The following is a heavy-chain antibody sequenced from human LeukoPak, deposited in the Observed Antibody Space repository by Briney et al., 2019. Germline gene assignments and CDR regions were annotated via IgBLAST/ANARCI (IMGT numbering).Heavy chain of an antibody. V-gene: IGHV3-7*01. D-gene: IGHD3-3*01. Sequence: GGSLRLSCAASGFTFSIYWMSWVRQAPGKGLEWVANIKQDGSEKYYVDSVKGRFTISRDNAKNSLYLQMNSLRAEDTAVYCCARDFFEAVGIWGQGTMVTVSS. J-gene: IGHJ3*02. CDR3: ARDFFEAVGI. CDR1: GFTFSIYW. CDR2: IKQDGSEK.